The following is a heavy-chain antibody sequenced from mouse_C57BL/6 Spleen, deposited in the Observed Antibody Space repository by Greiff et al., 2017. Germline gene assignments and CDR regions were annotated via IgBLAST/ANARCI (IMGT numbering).Heavy chain of an antibody. Sequence: QVQLQQSGAELVRPGTSVKVSCKASGYAFTNYLIEWVKQRPGQGLEWIGVINPGSGGTNYNEKFKGKATLTADKSSSTAYMQLSSLTSEDSAVYFCARLRVTYAMDYWGQGTSVTVSS. CDR3: ARLRVTYAMDY. CDR1: GYAFTNYL. V-gene: IGHV1-54*01. J-gene: IGHJ4*01. CDR2: INPGSGGT. D-gene: IGHD2-2*01.